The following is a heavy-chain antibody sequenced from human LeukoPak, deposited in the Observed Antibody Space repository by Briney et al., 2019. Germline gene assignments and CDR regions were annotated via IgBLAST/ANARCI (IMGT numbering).Heavy chain of an antibody. J-gene: IGHJ4*02. CDR1: GLTFSDYY. D-gene: IGHD4-11*01. CDR2: ISRSGGTI. CDR3: ARDRDSNYRFDS. Sequence: PGGSLRLSCAASGLTFSDYYMSWIRQTPGKGLEWVSCISRSGGTIYYADSVKGRFTISRDNAKHSLYLQMNSLRAEDTAVYYCARDRDSNYRFDSWGQGTLVTVSS. V-gene: IGHV3-11*01.